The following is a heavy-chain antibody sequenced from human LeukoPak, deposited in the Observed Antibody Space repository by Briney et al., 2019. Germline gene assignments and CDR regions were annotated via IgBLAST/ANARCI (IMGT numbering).Heavy chain of an antibody. CDR3: ARDDFWSGYQFDY. V-gene: IGHV3-48*03. CDR1: GFTFSSYE. Sequence: GGSLRLSCAASGFTFSSYEMNWVPHAPGKGLEWVSYISSRGSTIYYADSVKGRFTISRDNAKNSLYLQMNSLRAEDTAVYYCARDDFWSGYQFDYWGQGNLVTVSS. CDR2: ISSRGSTI. D-gene: IGHD3-3*01. J-gene: IGHJ4*02.